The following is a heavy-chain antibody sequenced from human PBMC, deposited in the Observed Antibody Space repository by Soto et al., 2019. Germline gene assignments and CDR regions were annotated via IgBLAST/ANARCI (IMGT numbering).Heavy chain of an antibody. J-gene: IGHJ5*02. Sequence: ASVKVSCKASGYTFTSYDINWVRQATGQGLEWMGWMNPNSGNTGYAQKFQGRVTMTRNTSISTAYMELSSLRSEDTAVYYCAKGSIAVAGTSGWFDPWGQGTLV. D-gene: IGHD6-19*01. CDR2: MNPNSGNT. V-gene: IGHV1-8*01. CDR3: AKGSIAVAGTSGWFDP. CDR1: GYTFTSYD.